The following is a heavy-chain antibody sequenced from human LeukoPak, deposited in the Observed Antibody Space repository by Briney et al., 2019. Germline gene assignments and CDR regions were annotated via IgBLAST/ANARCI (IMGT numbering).Heavy chain of an antibody. CDR2: INHSGST. CDR3: ARERASNNYYNWFDP. J-gene: IGHJ5*02. CDR1: GDSLSDYY. Sequence: SKTLSLTCAVYGDSLSDYYWCSIRQPPGKALEWIGEINHSGSTNYNPSLKSRVTISVDTSVRQFFLRLSPVTAADTAVYYCARERASNNYYNWFDPWGQGTQVTVSS. V-gene: IGHV4-34*01. D-gene: IGHD1-1*01.